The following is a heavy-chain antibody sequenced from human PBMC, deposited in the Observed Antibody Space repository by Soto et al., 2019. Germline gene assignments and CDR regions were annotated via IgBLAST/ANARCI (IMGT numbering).Heavy chain of an antibody. CDR1: GGTFSSYA. Sequence: GASVKVSCKASGGTFSSYAISWVRQAPGQGLEWMGGIIPIFGTADYAQKFQGRVTITADESTSTAYMELSSLRSEDTAVYYCASVETQRYYYDASGRRGDAFDIWGQGTMVTVSS. CDR3: ASVETQRYYYDASGRRGDAFDI. V-gene: IGHV1-69*13. D-gene: IGHD3-22*01. CDR2: IIPIFGTA. J-gene: IGHJ3*02.